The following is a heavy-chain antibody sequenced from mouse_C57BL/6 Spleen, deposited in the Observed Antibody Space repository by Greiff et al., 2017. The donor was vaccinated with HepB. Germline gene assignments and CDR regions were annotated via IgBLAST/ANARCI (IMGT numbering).Heavy chain of an antibody. V-gene: IGHV1-64*01. Sequence: QVQLQQPGAELVKPGASVKLSCKASGYTFTSYWMHWVKQRPGQGLEWIGMIHPNSGSTNYNEKFKSKATLTVDKSSSTAYMQLSSLTSEDSAVYYCARLFITTVVATRYFDYWGQGTTLTVSS. D-gene: IGHD1-1*01. CDR1: GYTFTSYW. CDR3: ARLFITTVVATRYFDY. CDR2: IHPNSGST. J-gene: IGHJ2*01.